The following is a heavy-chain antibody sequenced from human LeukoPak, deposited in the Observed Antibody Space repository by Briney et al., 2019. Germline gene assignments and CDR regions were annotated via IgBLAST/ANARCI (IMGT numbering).Heavy chain of an antibody. CDR3: AKWGDYDVLTGYYVSDY. CDR1: GFTFSNYV. J-gene: IGHJ4*02. D-gene: IGHD3-9*01. V-gene: IGHV3-23*01. CDR2: ITGGGSGI. Sequence: SGASLRLSCAASGFTFSNYVMSWVRQAPGKGLEWVSAITGGGSGIYYADSMKSRFTISRDNSKNTLYLQINSLRAEDTAVYYCAKWGDYDVLTGYYVSDYWGQGTLVTVSS.